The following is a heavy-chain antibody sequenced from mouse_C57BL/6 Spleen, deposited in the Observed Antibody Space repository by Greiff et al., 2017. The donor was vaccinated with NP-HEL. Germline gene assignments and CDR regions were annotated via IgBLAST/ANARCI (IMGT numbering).Heavy chain of an antibody. D-gene: IGHD3-3*01. CDR1: GYTFTDYY. Sequence: QVQLQQSGAELVRPGASVKLSCKASGYTFTDYYINWVKQRPGQGLEWIARIYPGSGNTYYNEKFKGKATLTAEKSSSTAYMQLSSLTSEDSAVYFCARLGSAMDYWGQGTSVTVSS. J-gene: IGHJ4*01. CDR3: ARLGSAMDY. CDR2: IYPGSGNT. V-gene: IGHV1-76*01.